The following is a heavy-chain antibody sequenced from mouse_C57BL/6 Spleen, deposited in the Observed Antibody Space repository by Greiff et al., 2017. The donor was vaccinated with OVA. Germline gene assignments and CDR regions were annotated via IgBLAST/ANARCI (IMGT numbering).Heavy chain of an antibody. CDR1: GYTFTDYY. CDR3: ARWDGTGGFDY. CDR2: INPNNGGT. D-gene: IGHD4-1*01. V-gene: IGHV1-26*01. J-gene: IGHJ2*01. Sequence: VQLKQSGPELVKPGASVKISCKASGYTFTDYYMNWVKQSHGKSLEWIGDINPNNGGTSYNQKFKGKATLTVDKSSSTAYMELRSLTSEDSAVYYCARWDGTGGFDYWGQGTTLTVSS.